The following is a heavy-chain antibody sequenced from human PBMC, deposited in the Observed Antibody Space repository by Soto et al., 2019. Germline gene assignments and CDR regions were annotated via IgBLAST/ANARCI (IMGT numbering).Heavy chain of an antibody. V-gene: IGHV1-2*02. CDR1: GYTFTYHY. CDR2: INPNSGGT. Sequence: VQLVQSGAEVKKPGASVKVSCKAFGYTFTYHYIHWVRQAPGQGLEWMGYINPNSGGTRFDKRFQGRVAMTRDTAFNTTYVELSRLTSDDTAIYYCARGGGQTYYYYPMDVWGQGTTVTVSS. D-gene: IGHD3-16*01. CDR3: ARGGGQTYYYYPMDV. J-gene: IGHJ6*02.